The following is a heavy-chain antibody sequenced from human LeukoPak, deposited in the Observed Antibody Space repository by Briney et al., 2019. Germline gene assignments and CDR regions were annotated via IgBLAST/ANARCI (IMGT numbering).Heavy chain of an antibody. CDR2: ISNAAGTT. J-gene: IGHJ5*01. CDR1: GFTFGTYA. V-gene: IGHV3-23*01. Sequence: GGSLRLSCATSGFTFGTYAMSWVRQSPGEGLEWVARISNAAGTTNYADSVRGRFTISRDNSQNTLYLQMSSLRVEDTVEYYCAKDGLRCHDFDCWGQGTLVTVSS. CDR3: AKDGLRCHDFDC. D-gene: IGHD3-3*01.